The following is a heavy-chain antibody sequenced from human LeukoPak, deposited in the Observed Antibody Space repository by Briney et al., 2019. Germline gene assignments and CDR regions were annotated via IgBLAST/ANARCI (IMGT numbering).Heavy chain of an antibody. Sequence: GGSLRLSCAASGFTFSSYAMHWVRQAPGKGLGWVAVISYDGSNKYYADSVKGRFTISRDNSKNTLYLQMNSLRAEDTAVYYCAREYSSGWYYYGMDVWGQGTTVTVSS. D-gene: IGHD6-19*01. CDR3: AREYSSGWYYYGMDV. CDR1: GFTFSSYA. V-gene: IGHV3-30-3*01. CDR2: ISYDGSNK. J-gene: IGHJ6*02.